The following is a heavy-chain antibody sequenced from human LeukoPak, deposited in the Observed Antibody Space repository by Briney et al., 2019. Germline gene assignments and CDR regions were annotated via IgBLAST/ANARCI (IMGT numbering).Heavy chain of an antibody. D-gene: IGHD3-10*01. J-gene: IGHJ5*02. V-gene: IGHV1-18*01. CDR3: ARVRITMVRGVIIDFDWFDP. CDR1: GYTFTSYG. Sequence: ASVKVSCKASGYTFTSYGISWVRQASGQGLEWMGWISAYNGNTNYAQKLQGRVTMTTDTSTSTAYMELRSLRSDDTAVYYCARVRITMVRGVIIDFDWFDPWGQGTLVTVSS. CDR2: ISAYNGNT.